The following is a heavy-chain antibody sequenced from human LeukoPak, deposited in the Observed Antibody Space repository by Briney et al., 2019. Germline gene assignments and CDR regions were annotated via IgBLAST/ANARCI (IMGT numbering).Heavy chain of an antibody. CDR1: GGSISSGSYY. Sequence: SETLSLTCTVTGGSISSGSYYWSWVRQPAGKGLEWIGRIYTSGSTNYNPSLKSRVTISIDTSKNQFSLKLSSVTAADTAVYYCARGHIMDWFDPWGQGTRVTVSS. J-gene: IGHJ5*02. V-gene: IGHV4-61*02. CDR2: IYTSGST. CDR3: ARGHIMDWFDP.